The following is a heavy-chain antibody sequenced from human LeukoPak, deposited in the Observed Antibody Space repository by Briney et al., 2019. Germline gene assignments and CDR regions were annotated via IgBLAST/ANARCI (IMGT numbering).Heavy chain of an antibody. CDR3: AREMVRGALDV. J-gene: IGHJ6*02. CDR1: GGSFSGYY. Sequence: SETLSLTCAVYGGSFSGYYWSWIRQPPGKGLEWIGEINHSGSTNYNPSLKSRVTISVDTSKNQFPLKLSSVTAADTAVYYCAREMVRGALDVWGQGTTVTVSS. V-gene: IGHV4-34*01. CDR2: INHSGST. D-gene: IGHD3-10*01.